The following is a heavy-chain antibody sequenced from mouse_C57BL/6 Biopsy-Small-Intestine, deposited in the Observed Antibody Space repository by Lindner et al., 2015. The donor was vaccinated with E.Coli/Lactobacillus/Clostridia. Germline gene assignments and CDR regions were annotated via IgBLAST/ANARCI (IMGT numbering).Heavy chain of an antibody. CDR2: IFPGDGDT. CDR3: ARGGSYSNYRYFDV. V-gene: IGHV1-82*01. J-gene: IGHJ1*01. CDR1: GYAFSSSW. D-gene: IGHD2-5*01. Sequence: VQLQESGPDLVKPGASVTISCKASGYAFSSSWMHWVKQRPGKGLEWIGRIFPGDGDTNYNGKFKGKATLTADRSSSTAYMQLSSLTSEDSAVYFCARGGSYSNYRYFDVWGAGTTVTVSS.